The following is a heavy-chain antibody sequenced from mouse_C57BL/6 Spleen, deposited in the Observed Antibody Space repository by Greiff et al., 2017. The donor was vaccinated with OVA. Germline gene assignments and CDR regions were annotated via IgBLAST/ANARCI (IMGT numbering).Heavy chain of an antibody. Sequence: QVQLQQPGAELVRPGSSVKLSCKASGYTFTSYWMHWVKQRPIQGLEWIGNIDPSDSETHYNQKFKDKATLTVDKSSSTAYMQLSSLTSEDSAVYYCARDYYGSSYARGYWGQGTSVTVSS. CDR2: IDPSDSET. J-gene: IGHJ4*01. D-gene: IGHD1-1*01. CDR3: ARDYYGSSYARGY. CDR1: GYTFTSYW. V-gene: IGHV1-52*01.